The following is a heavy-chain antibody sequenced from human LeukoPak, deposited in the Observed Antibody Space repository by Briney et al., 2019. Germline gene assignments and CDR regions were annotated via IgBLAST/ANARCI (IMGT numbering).Heavy chain of an antibody. D-gene: IGHD2-21*02. J-gene: IGHJ5*02. CDR2: IIPIFGTA. V-gene: IGHV1-69*05. CDR3: VRDSITYCGGDCYSYWFDP. Sequence: ASVKVSCKASGGTFSSYAISWVRQAPGQGLEWMGGIIPIFGTANYAQKFQGRVTITTDESTSTAYMELSSLRSEDTAVYYCVRDSITYCGGDCYSYWFDPWGQGTLVTVSS. CDR1: GGTFSSYA.